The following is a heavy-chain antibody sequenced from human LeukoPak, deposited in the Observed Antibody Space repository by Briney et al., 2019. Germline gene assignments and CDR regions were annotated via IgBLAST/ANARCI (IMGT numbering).Heavy chain of an antibody. CDR2: IVGSSST. V-gene: IGHV3-21*01. Sequence: GGSLRLFCAASGFTFDNFAMTWVRQAPGKGLEWVSSIVGSSSTYYADSLKGRFTISRDNAKNSLYLQMNSLRAEDTAVYYCARIGAGSSRDYWGQGTLVTVPS. D-gene: IGHD6-13*01. CDR1: GFTFDNFA. J-gene: IGHJ4*02. CDR3: ARIGAGSSRDY.